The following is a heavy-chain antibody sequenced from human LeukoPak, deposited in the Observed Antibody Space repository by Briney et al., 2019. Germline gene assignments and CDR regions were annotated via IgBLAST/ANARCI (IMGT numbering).Heavy chain of an antibody. Sequence: GGSLRLSCAASGFTVSSNYMSWVRQAPGKGLEWVSSISSSSSYIYYADSVKGRFTISRDNAKNSLYLQMNSLRAEDTAVYYCARGTEINFDYWGQGTVVTVSS. D-gene: IGHD1-1*01. V-gene: IGHV3-21*01. CDR3: ARGTEINFDY. CDR2: ISSSSSYI. CDR1: GFTVSSNY. J-gene: IGHJ4*02.